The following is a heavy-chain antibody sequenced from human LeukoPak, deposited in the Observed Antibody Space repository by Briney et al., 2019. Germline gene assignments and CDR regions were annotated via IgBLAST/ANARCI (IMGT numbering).Heavy chain of an antibody. V-gene: IGHV4-4*07. CDR1: GASTNPYF. CDR3: AREGDRGPFDP. CDR2: IYTSGIT. D-gene: IGHD2-21*01. J-gene: IGHJ5*02. Sequence: SETLSLTCTVSGASTNPYFWTWIRQPAGKGLEWIGRIYTSGITYYNPSLRSRVTMSMDTSKNQFSLKLTSVTAADTAMYFCAREGDRGPFDPWGQGTLVTVSS.